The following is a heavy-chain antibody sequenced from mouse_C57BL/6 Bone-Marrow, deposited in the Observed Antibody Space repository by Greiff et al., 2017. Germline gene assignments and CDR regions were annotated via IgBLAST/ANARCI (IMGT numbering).Heavy chain of an antibody. CDR3: ARDLDGYAMDY. CDR1: GFTFSSYA. CDR2: ISDGGSYT. J-gene: IGHJ4*01. V-gene: IGHV5-4*01. Sequence: EVKLMESGGGLVKPGGSLKLSCAASGFTFSSYAMSWVRQTPEKRLEWVATISDGGSYTYYPDNVKGRFTISRDNAKNNLYLQMSHLKSEDTAMYYCARDLDGYAMDYWGQGTSVTVSS.